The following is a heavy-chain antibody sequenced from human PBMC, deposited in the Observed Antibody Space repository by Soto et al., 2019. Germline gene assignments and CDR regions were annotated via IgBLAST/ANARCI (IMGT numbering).Heavy chain of an antibody. D-gene: IGHD5-12*01. CDR2: IWYDGSNK. Sequence: GGSLRLSCAASGFTFSSYGMHWVRQAPGKGLEWVAVIWYDGSNKYYADSVKGRFTISRDNSKNTLYLQMNSLRAEDTAVYYCARDDIVATIGHDYWGKGTLVTVSS. CDR1: GFTFSSYG. V-gene: IGHV3-33*01. CDR3: ARDDIVATIGHDY. J-gene: IGHJ4*02.